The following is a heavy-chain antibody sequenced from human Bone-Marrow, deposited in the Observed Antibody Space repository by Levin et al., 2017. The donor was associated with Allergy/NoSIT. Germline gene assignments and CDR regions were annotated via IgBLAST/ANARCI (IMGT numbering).Heavy chain of an antibody. CDR1: GGSISTYY. D-gene: IGHD5-18*01. CDR2: VYYSGST. CDR3: ARHAGPIHLWLMDY. Sequence: RSQTLSLTCTVSGGSISTYYWSWIRQPPGKGLEWIGYVYYSGSTNYNPSLKSRVTMSVDTSKNLFSLKLSSVTAADTALYYCARHAGPIHLWLMDYWGQGTLVTVSS. V-gene: IGHV4-59*08. J-gene: IGHJ4*02.